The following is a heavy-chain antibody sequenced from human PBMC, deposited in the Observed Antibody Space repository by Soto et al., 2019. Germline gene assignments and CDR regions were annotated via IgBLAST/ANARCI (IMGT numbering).Heavy chain of an antibody. Sequence: PGESLKISCKGSGYSFTSYWIGWVRQMPGKGLEWMGIIYPGDSDTRYSPSFQGQVTISADKSISTAYLQWSSLKASDTAMYYCASHTVTDSYYFDYWGQGTLVTVSS. CDR1: GYSFTSYW. CDR2: IYPGDSDT. CDR3: ASHTVTDSYYFDY. D-gene: IGHD4-17*01. V-gene: IGHV5-51*01. J-gene: IGHJ4*02.